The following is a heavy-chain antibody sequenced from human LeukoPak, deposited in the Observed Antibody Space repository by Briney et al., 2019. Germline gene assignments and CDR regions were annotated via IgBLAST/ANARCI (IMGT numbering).Heavy chain of an antibody. V-gene: IGHV4-59*01. Sequence: SQTLSLTCTVSGGSISSYYWSWIRQPPGKGLEWIGYIYYTGGTNYNPSLKSRVTISVDTSKNQFSLKLSSVTAADTAVYYCARGAGQWLVPDYWGQGTLVTVSS. D-gene: IGHD6-19*01. J-gene: IGHJ4*02. CDR1: GGSISSYY. CDR3: ARGAGQWLVPDY. CDR2: IYYTGGT.